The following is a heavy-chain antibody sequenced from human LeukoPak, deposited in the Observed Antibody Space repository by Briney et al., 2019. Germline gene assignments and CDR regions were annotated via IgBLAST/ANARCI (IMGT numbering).Heavy chain of an antibody. CDR1: GFSFSTYG. J-gene: IGHJ4*02. CDR3: ARAQPPSSIAAAYPDY. D-gene: IGHD6-13*01. V-gene: IGHV3-30*03. Sequence: PGGSLRLSCAASGFSFSTYGMHWVRQAPGKGLQWMAGISHDGRDKYYGDSEKGRLTISRDNPKNTVYLEMNSLRPEDTALYFCARAQPPSSIAAAYPDYWGQGTLVTVSS. CDR2: ISHDGRDK.